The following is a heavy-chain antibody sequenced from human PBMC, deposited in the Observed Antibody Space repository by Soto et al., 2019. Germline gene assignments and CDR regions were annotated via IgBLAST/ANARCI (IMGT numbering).Heavy chain of an antibody. CDR1: GCTFSSYA. J-gene: IGHJ6*02. Sequence: GASVKVSCKASGCTFSSYAISWVRQAPGQGLEWMGGIIPIFGTANYAQKFQGRVTITADKSTSTAYMELSSLRSEDTAVYYCARGGVAGTSYYYYYGMDVWGQGTTVTVSS. CDR2: IIPIFGTA. CDR3: ARGGVAGTSYYYYYGMDV. D-gene: IGHD6-19*01. V-gene: IGHV1-69*06.